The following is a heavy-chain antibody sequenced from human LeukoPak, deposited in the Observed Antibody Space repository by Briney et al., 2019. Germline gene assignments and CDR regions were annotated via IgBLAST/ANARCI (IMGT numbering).Heavy chain of an antibody. CDR3: AKGRRYSYGRGIFDY. CDR2: ISYDGRNK. V-gene: IGHV3-30*18. CDR1: GFIFRTYD. Sequence: PGGSLRLSCAASGFIFRTYDIHWVRQAPGKGLEWVAIISYDGRNKYYADSVKGRFTISRDNSKNTLYLQMNSLRAEDTAVYYCAKGRRYSYGRGIFDYWGQGTLVTVSS. D-gene: IGHD5-18*01. J-gene: IGHJ4*02.